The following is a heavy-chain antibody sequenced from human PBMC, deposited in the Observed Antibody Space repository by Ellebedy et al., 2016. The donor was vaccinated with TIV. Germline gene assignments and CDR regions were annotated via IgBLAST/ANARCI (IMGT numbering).Heavy chain of an antibody. CDR1: RFTFIIYS. CDR3: AAAAGAGDDAFDI. D-gene: IGHD6-13*01. Sequence: GGSLRLXXAASRFTFIIYSLNWVRQAPGKGLEWVSYISSSSRTIYYADSVKGRFTISRDNAKNSLYLQMNSLRAEDTAVYYCAAAAGAGDDAFDIWGQGTMVTVSS. CDR2: ISSSSRTI. J-gene: IGHJ3*02. V-gene: IGHV3-48*01.